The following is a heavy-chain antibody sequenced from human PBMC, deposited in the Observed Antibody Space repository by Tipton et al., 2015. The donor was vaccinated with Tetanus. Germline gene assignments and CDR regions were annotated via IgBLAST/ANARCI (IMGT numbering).Heavy chain of an antibody. CDR3: ARHGSIGARQNRFDA. J-gene: IGHJ5*02. D-gene: IGHD6-6*01. Sequence: QLVQSGPEVKKPGASVKVSCKASGYTFTNYWIAWVRQMPGKGLEYMGIIFPSDSETRYNPTFRGQVTMSVDKATNTAYLQWSSLVASDSAVYYCARHGSIGARQNRFDAWGQGTPVTVSS. CDR2: IFPSDSET. CDR1: GYTFTNYW. V-gene: IGHV5-51*01.